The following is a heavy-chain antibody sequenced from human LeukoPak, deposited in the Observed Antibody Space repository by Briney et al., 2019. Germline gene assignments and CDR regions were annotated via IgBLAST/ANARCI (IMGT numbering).Heavy chain of an antibody. CDR3: AREGITTHTVVVTVRDAFDI. Sequence: GGSLRLSCAASGFIFSDSYMSWIRQAPGKGLEWISYISSSGNTIYYADSVKGRFTISRDNAQNSLFLQMNSLRAEDTAVYYCAREGITTHTVVVTVRDAFDIWGQGTMVTVSS. J-gene: IGHJ3*02. CDR1: GFIFSDSY. V-gene: IGHV3-11*01. D-gene: IGHD2-21*02. CDR2: ISSSGNTI.